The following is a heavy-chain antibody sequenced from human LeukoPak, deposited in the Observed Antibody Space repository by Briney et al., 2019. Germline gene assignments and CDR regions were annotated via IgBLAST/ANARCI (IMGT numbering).Heavy chain of an antibody. J-gene: IGHJ1*01. CDR3: TYWETRARFQY. Sequence: GGSLRLSCAASGFTLSSSAMSWVRQAAGKGLECISTITSGGIKEYADSVKGRFTISRDNSKNTLYLQMNSLRAEDTAVYYCTYWETRARFQYWGQGTLVTVSS. D-gene: IGHD1-26*01. CDR2: ITSGGIK. V-gene: IGHV3-23*01. CDR1: GFTLSSSA.